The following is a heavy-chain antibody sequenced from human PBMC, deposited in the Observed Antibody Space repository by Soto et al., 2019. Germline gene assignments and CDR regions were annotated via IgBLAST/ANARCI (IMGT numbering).Heavy chain of an antibody. D-gene: IGHD2-2*01. J-gene: IGHJ6*02. CDR3: AKDPRYCSSTSCYLMNYGMDV. Sequence: PGGSLRLSCAASGFTFSSYAISWVRQAPGKGLGWVSAISGSGGSTYYADSVKGRFTISRDNSKNTLYLQMNSLRAEDTAVYYCAKDPRYCSSTSCYLMNYGMDVWGQGTTVTVSS. CDR1: GFTFSSYA. CDR2: ISGSGGST. V-gene: IGHV3-23*01.